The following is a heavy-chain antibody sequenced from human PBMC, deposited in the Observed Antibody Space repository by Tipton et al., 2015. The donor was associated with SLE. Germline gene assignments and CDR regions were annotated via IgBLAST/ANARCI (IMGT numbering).Heavy chain of an antibody. CDR3: AKNKARGPYHSYGMDV. CDR2: IKEDGSET. D-gene: IGHD2/OR15-2a*01. J-gene: IGHJ6*02. CDR1: GFTFNSYW. Sequence: SLRLSCAASGFTFNSYWMNWVRQAPGKGLEWVANIKEDGSETYYVDSVKGRFTISRDNGKNSLYLQMSTLRAEDTAVYYCAKNKARGPYHSYGMDVWGQGTTVTVSS. V-gene: IGHV3-7*01.